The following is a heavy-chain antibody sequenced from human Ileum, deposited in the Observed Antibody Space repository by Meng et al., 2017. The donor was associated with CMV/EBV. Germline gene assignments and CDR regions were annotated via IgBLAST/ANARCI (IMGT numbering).Heavy chain of an antibody. CDR1: GFTFSSYA. CDR2: IYSFGSGT. J-gene: IGHJ5*02. V-gene: IGHV3-23*03. Sequence: GESLKTSCAASGFTFSSYAMHWVRQAPGKGLEWVSLIYSFGSGTYYADSVKGRFTISRDNSKNTVYLEMNGLRAEDTAVYYCVKDGSGWYPNWFDPWGQGTLVTVSS. D-gene: IGHD6-19*01. CDR3: VKDGSGWYPNWFDP.